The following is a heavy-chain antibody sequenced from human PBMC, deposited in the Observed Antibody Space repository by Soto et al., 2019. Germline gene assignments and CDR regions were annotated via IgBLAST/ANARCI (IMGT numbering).Heavy chain of an antibody. CDR1: AFTFDSCV. V-gene: IGHV3-23*01. Sequence: PEGSLRLSCAASAFTFDSCVMGWVRQATGKGLEWLSLISGSGRYTDYADSVKGRFTISRDNSKNTLYLQMNSLRVEDTAVYYCAKDPPSERMQPDYGMDVWGQGTTVTVSS. CDR2: ISGSGRYT. J-gene: IGHJ6*02. D-gene: IGHD6-13*01. CDR3: AKDPPSERMQPDYGMDV.